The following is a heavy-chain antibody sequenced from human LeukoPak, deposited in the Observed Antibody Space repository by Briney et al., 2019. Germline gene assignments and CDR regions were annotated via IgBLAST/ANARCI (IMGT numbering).Heavy chain of an antibody. CDR2: MNPSSGNT. D-gene: IGHD4-17*01. V-gene: IGHV1-8*03. Sequence: ASVKVSCKASGYTFTSYDINWVRQATGQGLEWMGWMNPSSGNTGYALKFQGRVTITRNTSISTAYMELSSLRSEDTAIYYCARDKGNVDLGYFDLWGRGTLVTVSS. CDR3: ARDKGNVDLGYFDL. J-gene: IGHJ2*01. CDR1: GYTFTSYD.